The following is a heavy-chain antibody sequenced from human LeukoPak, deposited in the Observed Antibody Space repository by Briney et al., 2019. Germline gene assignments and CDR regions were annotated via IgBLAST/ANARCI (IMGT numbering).Heavy chain of an antibody. Sequence: PGGSLRLSCAASGLTFSSYGMSWVRQAPGRGLEWVSDISTTGGTPYYADSVRGRVTISRDNSRNTLYLQMNSLRAEDTAIYYCAKNGDRGAYCSGGTCYPYYYYYMDVWGKGTTVTISS. CDR1: GLTFSSYG. CDR2: ISTTGGTP. CDR3: AKNGDRGAYCSGGTCYPYYYYYMDV. D-gene: IGHD2-15*01. V-gene: IGHV3-23*01. J-gene: IGHJ6*03.